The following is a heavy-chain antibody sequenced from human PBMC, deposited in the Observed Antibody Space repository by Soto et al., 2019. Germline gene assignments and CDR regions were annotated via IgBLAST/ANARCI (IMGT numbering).Heavy chain of an antibody. CDR3: AKANSSGYYEDWFDP. Sequence: GGSLRLSCAASGFTFSSYAMSWVRQAPGKGLEWVSAISGSGGSTYYADSVKGRFTISRDNSKNTLYLQMNSLRAEDTAVYYCAKANSSGYYEDWFDPWGQGTLVTVSS. CDR1: GFTFSSYA. CDR2: ISGSGGST. J-gene: IGHJ5*02. V-gene: IGHV3-23*01. D-gene: IGHD3-22*01.